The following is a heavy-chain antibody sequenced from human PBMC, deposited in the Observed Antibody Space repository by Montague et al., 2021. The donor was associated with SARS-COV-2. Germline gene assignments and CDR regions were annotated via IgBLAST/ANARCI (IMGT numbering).Heavy chain of an antibody. D-gene: IGHD4-17*01. CDR1: GGSFSGYY. CDR3: ARSTVTNSPFGFSNKLRSRYNGMDV. CDR2: INHSGST. J-gene: IGHJ6*02. Sequence: ETLSPTCAVYGGSFSGYYLNWIRQPPGKGLEWIGEINHSGSTNYNPSLKSRVTIAVDTSKNQFSLKLTSVTAADTAVFYCARSTVTNSPFGFSNKLRSRYNGMDVWGQGTTVTVSS. V-gene: IGHV4-34*01.